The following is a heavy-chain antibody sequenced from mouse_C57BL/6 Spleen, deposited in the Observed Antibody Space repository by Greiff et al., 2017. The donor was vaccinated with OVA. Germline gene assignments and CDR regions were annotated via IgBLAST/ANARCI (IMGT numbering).Heavy chain of an antibody. CDR3: TGNWDGAMDY. CDR1: GFTFSDAW. Sequence: EVQGVESGGGLVQPGGSMKLSCAASGFTFSDAWMDWVRQSPEKGLEWVAEIRNKANNHATYYAESVKGRFTISRDDSKSSVYLQMNSLSAEDTGIYYCTGNWDGAMDYWGQGTSVTVSS. CDR2: IRNKANNHAT. V-gene: IGHV6-6*01. D-gene: IGHD4-1*01. J-gene: IGHJ4*01.